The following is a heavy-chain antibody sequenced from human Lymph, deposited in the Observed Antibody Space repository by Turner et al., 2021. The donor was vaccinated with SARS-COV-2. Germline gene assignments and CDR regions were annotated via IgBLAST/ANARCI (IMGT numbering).Heavy chain of an antibody. V-gene: IGHV3-53*01. CDR3: ARDLYYYGMDV. Sequence: EVQLVESGGGLIQPGGSLRLSCAASGLTVSSNYMSWVRQAPGKVLEWVSVIYSGDSTYYADSVKGRFTVSRDNSKNTLYLQMNSLRAEDTAVYYCARDLYYYGMDVWGQGTTVTVSS. CDR2: IYSGDST. J-gene: IGHJ6*02. CDR1: GLTVSSNY.